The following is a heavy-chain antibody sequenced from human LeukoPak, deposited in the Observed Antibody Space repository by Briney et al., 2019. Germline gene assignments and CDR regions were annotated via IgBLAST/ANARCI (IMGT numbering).Heavy chain of an antibody. Sequence: SETLSLTCTVSGGSISSYYWSWIRQPPGKGLEWIGCIYYSGSTNYNPSLKSRVTISVDTSKNQFSLKLSSVTAADTAVYYCARDADDYEAFDIWGQGTMVTVSS. J-gene: IGHJ3*02. CDR1: GGSISSYY. V-gene: IGHV4-59*01. D-gene: IGHD4-17*01. CDR3: ARDADDYEAFDI. CDR2: IYYSGST.